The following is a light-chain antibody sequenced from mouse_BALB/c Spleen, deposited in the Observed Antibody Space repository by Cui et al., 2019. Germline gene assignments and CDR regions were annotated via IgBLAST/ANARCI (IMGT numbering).Light chain of an antibody. CDR2: WAS. J-gene: IGKJ1*01. V-gene: IGKV6-23*01. Sequence: DIMMTQSHKFMSTSVGDRVSITCKASQDVGTAVAWYQQKPGQSPKLLIYWASTRHTGVPDRFTGSGSGTDFTLTISNVQSEDLADYFCQQYSSYPWTFGGGTKLEIK. CDR1: QDVGTA. CDR3: QQYSSYPWT.